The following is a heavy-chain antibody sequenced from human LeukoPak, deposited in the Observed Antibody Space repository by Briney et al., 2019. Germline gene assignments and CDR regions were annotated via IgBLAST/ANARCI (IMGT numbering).Heavy chain of an antibody. CDR3: ARDYDSSGYYDPYYFDY. Sequence: PGGSLRLSCAASGFTFSSYAMSWVRQAPGKGLEWVSAISGSGGSTYYADSVKGRFTISRDNSKNTLYLQMNSLRAEDTAVYYCARDYDSSGYYDPYYFDYWGQGTLVTVSS. CDR2: ISGSGGST. CDR1: GFTFSSYA. J-gene: IGHJ4*02. D-gene: IGHD3-22*01. V-gene: IGHV3-23*01.